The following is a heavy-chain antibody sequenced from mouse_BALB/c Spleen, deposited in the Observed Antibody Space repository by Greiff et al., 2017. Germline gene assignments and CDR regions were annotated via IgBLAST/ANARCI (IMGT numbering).Heavy chain of an antibody. CDR1: GYTFTSYW. Sequence: VQLQQSGAELAKPGASVKMSCKASGYTFTSYWMHWVKQRPGQGLEWIGYINPSTGYTEYNQKFKDKATLTADKSSSTAYMQLSSLTSEDSAVYYCARSGYGFAYWGQGTLVTVSA. CDR3: ARSGYGFAY. V-gene: IGHV1-7*01. CDR2: INPSTGYT. D-gene: IGHD2-10*02. J-gene: IGHJ3*01.